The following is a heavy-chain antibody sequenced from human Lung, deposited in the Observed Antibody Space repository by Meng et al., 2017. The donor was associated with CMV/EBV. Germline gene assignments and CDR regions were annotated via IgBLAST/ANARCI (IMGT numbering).Heavy chain of an antibody. Sequence: ASGQDLAEPSTALTLPCPISGGSIGSGGYYWSWIRQHPGKGLEWIGYIYYTGSTFYNPSLKSRVTISVDTSKNQFSLKLIPATAADTAVYYCAREAGRDGYATPKFDYWGQGTLVTVSS. D-gene: IGHD5-24*01. CDR3: AREAGRDGYATPKFDY. V-gene: IGHV4-31*03. J-gene: IGHJ4*02. CDR2: IYYTGST. CDR1: GGSIGSGGYY.